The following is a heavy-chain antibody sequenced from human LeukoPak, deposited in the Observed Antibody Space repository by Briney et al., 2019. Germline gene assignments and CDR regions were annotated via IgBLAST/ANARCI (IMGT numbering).Heavy chain of an antibody. CDR3: ARHPYSGSYHFDY. V-gene: IGHV1-2*02. CDR1: GYTFTAYS. J-gene: IGHJ4*02. Sequence: ASVKVSCKASGYTFTAYSMHWVRQAPGQGLEWMGWINPNSGGTNYAQKFQGRVTMTRDTSITTAYMELSRLRSDDTAVYYCARHPYSGSYHFDYWGQGTLVTVSS. CDR2: INPNSGGT. D-gene: IGHD1-26*01.